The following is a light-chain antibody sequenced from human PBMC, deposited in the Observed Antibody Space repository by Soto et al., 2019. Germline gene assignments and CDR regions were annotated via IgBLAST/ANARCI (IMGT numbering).Light chain of an antibody. V-gene: IGLV4-69*01. CDR2: LNSDGSH. CDR3: QTWGTGIQV. CDR1: SGHSSYA. Sequence: QPVLTQSPSASAFLGASVKLTCTLSSGHSSYAIAWHQQQPEKGPRYFMKLNSDGSHSKGDGIPDRFSGSSSGAERYLTISSLQSEDEADYYCQTWGTGIQVFGTGTKLTVL. J-gene: IGLJ1*01.